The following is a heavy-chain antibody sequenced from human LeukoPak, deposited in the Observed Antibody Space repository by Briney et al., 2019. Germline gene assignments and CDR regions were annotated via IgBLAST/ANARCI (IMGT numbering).Heavy chain of an antibody. Sequence: GASLQISCKGSGYRFASYWIGWVRRLPGKGLEWMGIIYPGDSDTRYGPSFQGQVTISADKSINTASLQWRSLKASDTAMYYCARLGSSSWYFDYWGQGTLVAVSS. CDR3: ARLGSSSWYFDY. CDR1: GYRFASYW. D-gene: IGHD6-13*01. V-gene: IGHV5-51*01. J-gene: IGHJ4*02. CDR2: IYPGDSDT.